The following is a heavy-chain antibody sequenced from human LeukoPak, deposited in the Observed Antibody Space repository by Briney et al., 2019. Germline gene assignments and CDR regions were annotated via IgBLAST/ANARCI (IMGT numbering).Heavy chain of an antibody. CDR1: GYTFTSYD. CDR3: ARVNGIAVAGTNRGYFDY. J-gene: IGHJ4*02. CDR2: MNPNSGNT. V-gene: IGHV1-8*03. Sequence: ASVKVSCKASGYTFTSYDINWVRQATGQGLEWMGWMNPNSGNTGYAQKFQGRVTITRNTSISTAYMELCSLRSEDTAVYYCARVNGIAVAGTNRGYFDYWGQGTLVTVSS. D-gene: IGHD6-19*01.